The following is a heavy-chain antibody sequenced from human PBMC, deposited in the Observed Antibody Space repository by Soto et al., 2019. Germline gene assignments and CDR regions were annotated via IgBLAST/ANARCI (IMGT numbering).Heavy chain of an antibody. V-gene: IGHV4-30-2*01. CDR1: GGSISSGGYS. D-gene: IGHD2-15*01. J-gene: IGHJ4*02. CDR3: ARGQVVAAQH. CDR2: IYHSGST. Sequence: QLQLQESGSGLVKPSQTLSLTCAVSGGSISSGGYSWSWIRQPPGKGLEWIGYIYHSGSTYHNPALKRRVTTSVARSKHQCSLKLSSVTAADTAVYYCARGQVVAAQHWGQGTLVTVSS.